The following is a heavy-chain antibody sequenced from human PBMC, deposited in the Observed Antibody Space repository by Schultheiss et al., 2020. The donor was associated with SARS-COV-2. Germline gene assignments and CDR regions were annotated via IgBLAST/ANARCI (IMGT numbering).Heavy chain of an antibody. D-gene: IGHD6-19*01. J-gene: IGHJ6*03. V-gene: IGHV4-34*01. CDR1: GGSFSGYY. CDR2: INHSGST. CDR3: ARVEWLAHGYYYYMDV. Sequence: SQTLSLTCAVYGGSFSGYYWSWIRQPPGKGLEWIGEINHSGSTNYNPSLKSRVTISVDTSKNQFSLKLSSVTAADTAVYYCARVEWLAHGYYYYMDVWGQGTTVTVSS.